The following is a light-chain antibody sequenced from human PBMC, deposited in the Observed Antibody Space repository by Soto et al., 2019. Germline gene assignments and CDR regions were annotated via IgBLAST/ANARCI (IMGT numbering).Light chain of an antibody. CDR3: TAWDDSLNGLV. CDR1: SSNIGSNT. Sequence: QSLLTQPPSASGTPGQRVTISCSGSSSNIGSNTVNWYQQLPGTAPKLLMYSNNQRPSGVPDRFSGSKSGTSASLAISGLQSEDEADYYCTAWDDSLNGLVFGGGTKLTVL. CDR2: SNN. V-gene: IGLV1-44*01. J-gene: IGLJ2*01.